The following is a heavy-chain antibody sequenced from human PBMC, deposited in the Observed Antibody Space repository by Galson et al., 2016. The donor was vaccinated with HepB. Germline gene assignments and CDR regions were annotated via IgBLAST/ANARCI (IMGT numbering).Heavy chain of an antibody. V-gene: IGHV4-31*03. CDR2: IYYSGNT. D-gene: IGHD3-9*01. CDR3: ARAVLRYYDRYFDY. Sequence: TLSLTCTVSGGSVSSGGNYWTWIRQHPGKGLEWIGYIYYSGNTYYNPSLKSRASISVDTSKNQFSVKLRSVTAADTAVYYCARAVLRYYDRYFDYWGQGTLVTVSS. J-gene: IGHJ4*02. CDR1: GGSVSSGGNY.